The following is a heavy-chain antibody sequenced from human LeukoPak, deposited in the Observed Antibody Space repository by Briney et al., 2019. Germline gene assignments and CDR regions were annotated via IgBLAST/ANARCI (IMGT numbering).Heavy chain of an antibody. CDR1: GFTFSSYA. CDR2: MIGSGGST. D-gene: IGHD1-26*01. Sequence: PGGCLRLSCAASGFTFSSYAMSWVRQAPGKGLEWVSAMIGSGGSTYYADSVKGRFTIPRDNSKNTLYLQMNSLRSEDTAVYYCAKCFLSLVGATSENYFDYWGQGTLVTVSS. V-gene: IGHV3-23*01. CDR3: AKCFLSLVGATSENYFDY. J-gene: IGHJ4*02.